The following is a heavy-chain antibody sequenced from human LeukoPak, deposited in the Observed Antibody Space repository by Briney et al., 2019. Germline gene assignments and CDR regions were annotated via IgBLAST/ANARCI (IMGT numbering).Heavy chain of an antibody. CDR1: GFTFSSYE. CDR3: AREKTACAGDCYDS. D-gene: IGHD2-21*01. J-gene: IGHJ4*02. Sequence: GGSLRLSCAASGFTFSSYEMNWVRQAPGKGLEWVSYISSSGTPIHYADSVKGRFTISRDNAKNSLFLQMNSLRAEDTAVYYCAREKTACAGDCYDSWGQGTLVTVSS. CDR2: ISSSGTPI. V-gene: IGHV3-48*03.